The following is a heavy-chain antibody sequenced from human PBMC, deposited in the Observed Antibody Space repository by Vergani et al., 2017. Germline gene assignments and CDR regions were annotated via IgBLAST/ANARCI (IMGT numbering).Heavy chain of an antibody. D-gene: IGHD7-27*01. Sequence: EVQLVESGGGLVQPGGSLRLSCAASGFTFSSYDMHWVRQATGKGLEWVSAIGTAGYTYYPGSVKGRFTISRENAKNSLYLQMNSLRAGDTAVYYCARATKNWGTWYFDLWGRGTLVTVSS. CDR3: ARATKNWGTWYFDL. CDR1: GFTFSSYD. V-gene: IGHV3-13*01. CDR2: IGTAGYT. J-gene: IGHJ2*01.